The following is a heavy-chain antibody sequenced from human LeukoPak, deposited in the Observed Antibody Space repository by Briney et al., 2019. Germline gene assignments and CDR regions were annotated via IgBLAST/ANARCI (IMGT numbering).Heavy chain of an antibody. J-gene: IGHJ4*02. CDR3: ARNLVGKTDFDY. CDR1: GYTFTSYG. Sequence: ASVKVSCKASGYTFTSYGISWVRQAPGQRLEWMGWINAGNGDTKYSQKFQDRVTITRDTSASTAYMELSSLRSEDTAVYYCARNLVGKTDFDYWGQGTLVTVSS. V-gene: IGHV1-3*01. CDR2: INAGNGDT. D-gene: IGHD6-19*01.